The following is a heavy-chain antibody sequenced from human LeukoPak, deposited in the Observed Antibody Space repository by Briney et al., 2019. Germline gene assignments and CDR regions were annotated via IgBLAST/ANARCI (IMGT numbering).Heavy chain of an antibody. Sequence: SETLSLTCTVSGGSIRSYYWSWMRQPPGKGLEWIGYIYYSGSTKYNPSLKSRATVSVDTSKNQFSLKLSSVTAADTAVYYCASGSYYFDYWGQGTLVTVSS. CDR3: ASGSYYFDY. D-gene: IGHD1-26*01. V-gene: IGHV4-59*08. CDR2: IYYSGST. J-gene: IGHJ4*02. CDR1: GGSIRSYY.